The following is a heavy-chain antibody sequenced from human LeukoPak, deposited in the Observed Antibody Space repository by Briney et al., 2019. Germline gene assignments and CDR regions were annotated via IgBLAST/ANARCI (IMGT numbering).Heavy chain of an antibody. CDR2: ISSSSSYI. J-gene: IGHJ4*02. V-gene: IGHV3-21*01. CDR1: GFTFSTYS. Sequence: PGGSLRLSCAASGFTFSTYSMNWVRQAPGKGLEWVSSISSSSSYIYYADSVKGRFTISRDNAKNSLYLQMNSLRAEDTAVYYCARPLYYYDSSGYYSYFDYWGQGTLVTVSS. D-gene: IGHD3-22*01. CDR3: ARPLYYYDSSGYYSYFDY.